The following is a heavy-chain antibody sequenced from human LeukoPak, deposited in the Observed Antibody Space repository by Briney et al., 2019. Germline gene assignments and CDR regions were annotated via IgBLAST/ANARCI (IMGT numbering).Heavy chain of an antibody. CDR1: GFTFTSYA. J-gene: IGHJ4*02. CDR3: AKGRDTSGRQNFDF. V-gene: IGHV3-23*01. Sequence: SGGSLRLSCEASGFTFTSYAMHWVRQAPGKGLEWVSSISASGSGTFYTDSMNGRFTISRDNAKKTFFLQMKNLRPGDTALYYCAKGRDTSGRQNFDFWGQGTLVTVSS. D-gene: IGHD6-19*01. CDR2: ISASGSGT.